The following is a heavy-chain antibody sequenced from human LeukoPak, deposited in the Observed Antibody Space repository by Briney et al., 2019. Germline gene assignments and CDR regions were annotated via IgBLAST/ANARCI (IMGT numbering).Heavy chain of an antibody. CDR3: AREGFPPYTAMVT. Sequence: GGSLRLSCAASGFTFSSYAMNWDRQAPGKGLEWVSSISSSSSYIYYADSVKGRFTISRDNAKNSLYLQMNSLRAEDTAVYYCAREGFPPYTAMVTWGQGTLVTVSS. D-gene: IGHD5-18*01. V-gene: IGHV3-21*01. CDR2: ISSSSSYI. CDR1: GFTFSSYA. J-gene: IGHJ4*02.